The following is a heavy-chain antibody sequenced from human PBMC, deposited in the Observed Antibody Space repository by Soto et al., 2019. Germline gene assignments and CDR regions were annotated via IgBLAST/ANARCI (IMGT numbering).Heavy chain of an antibody. CDR2: INPSGGST. V-gene: IGHV1-46*01. D-gene: IGHD3-10*01. Sequence: QVQLVQSGAEVKKPGASVKVSCKASGYTFTSYYMHWVRQAPGQGLEWMGIINPSGGSTSYAQKFQGRVTMTRDTSTSTVYMELSSLRSEDTAVYYCARGGGGPTYYYGSGPFDYWGQGTLVTVSS. J-gene: IGHJ4*02. CDR1: GYTFTSYY. CDR3: ARGGGGPTYYYGSGPFDY.